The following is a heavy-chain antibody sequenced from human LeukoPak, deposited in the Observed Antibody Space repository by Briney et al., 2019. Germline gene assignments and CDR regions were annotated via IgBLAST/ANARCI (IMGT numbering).Heavy chain of an antibody. CDR2: VRASGVGT. CDR3: ARDPIQLWLQGDAFDI. V-gene: IGHV3-23*01. Sequence: PGGSLRLSCAASGFTFSDHVMSWVRQAPGKGLEWVSSVRASGVGTHYADSVKGRFTISRDNSKNTLYLQMNSLRAEDTAVYYCARDPIQLWLQGDAFDIWGQGTMVTVSS. D-gene: IGHD5-18*01. J-gene: IGHJ3*02. CDR1: GFTFSDHV.